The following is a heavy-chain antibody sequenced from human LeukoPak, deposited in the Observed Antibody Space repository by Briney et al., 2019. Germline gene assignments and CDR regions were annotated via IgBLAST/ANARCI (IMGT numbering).Heavy chain of an antibody. D-gene: IGHD2-21*01. CDR3: AKDYVVGSIDY. Sequence: GGTLTLSCAASGFTFSSFAMSWIRQAPGKALEWVSSIDKIGVGTYADSVRGRFTISRDNSKNTLLLQMNSLRADDSAVYYCAKDYVVGSIDYWGQGTLVTVSS. CDR2: IDKIGVGT. V-gene: IGHV3-23*01. J-gene: IGHJ4*02. CDR1: GFTFSSFA.